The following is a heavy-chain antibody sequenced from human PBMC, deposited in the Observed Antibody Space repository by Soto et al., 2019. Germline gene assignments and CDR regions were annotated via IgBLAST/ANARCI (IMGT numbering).Heavy chain of an antibody. Sequence: GESLKISCKGSGYSFTSYWIGWVRQMPGKGLEWMGRIDPSDSYTNYSPSFQGHVTISADKSISTAYLQWSSLKASDTAMYYCASFIVGATDYYYGMDVWGQGTTVTVSS. CDR3: ASFIVGATDYYYGMDV. V-gene: IGHV5-10-1*01. D-gene: IGHD1-26*01. CDR2: IDPSDSYT. J-gene: IGHJ6*02. CDR1: GYSFTSYW.